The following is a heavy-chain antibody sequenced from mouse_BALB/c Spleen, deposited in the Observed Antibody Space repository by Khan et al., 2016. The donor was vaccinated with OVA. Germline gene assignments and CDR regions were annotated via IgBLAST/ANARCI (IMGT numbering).Heavy chain of an antibody. D-gene: IGHD1-1*01. V-gene: IGHV1-77*01. CDR2: IYPGSGDT. Sequence: QIQLVQSGPELVKPGASVKMSCKASGYTFTDYVLTWVKQRTGQGLEWIGEIYPGSGDTYYNEKFKGKATLTADKSSDTAYMQLSSLTSEDSAVYFCARGGYGTSGAFWGQGTLVTVSA. CDR1: GYTFTDYV. J-gene: IGHJ3*01. CDR3: ARGGYGTSGAF.